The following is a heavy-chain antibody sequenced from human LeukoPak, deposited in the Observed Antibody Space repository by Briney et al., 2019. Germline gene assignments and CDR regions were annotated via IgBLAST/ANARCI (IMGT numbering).Heavy chain of an antibody. V-gene: IGHV3-66*01. Sequence: PGGSLRLSCAVSGFTVSIYYMTWVRQAPGKGLEWVSFIYRDGSANYADSVKGRFTISRDDSKNTVYLQIKSLRAEDTAVYYCARGPGWNYFDYWGQGTLVTVS. CDR2: IYRDGSA. J-gene: IGHJ4*02. D-gene: IGHD3-10*01. CDR3: ARGPGWNYFDY. CDR1: GFTVSIYY.